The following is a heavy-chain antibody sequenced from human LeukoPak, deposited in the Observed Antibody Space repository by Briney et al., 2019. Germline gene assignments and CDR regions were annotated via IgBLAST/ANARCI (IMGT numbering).Heavy chain of an antibody. CDR3: ARDLSAVAGGSWFDP. Sequence: ASVKVSCKASGYTFTSYGISWVRQAPGQGLEWMGWINPNSGGTNYAQKFQGRVTMTRDASISTAYMELSRLRSDDTAVYYCARDLSAVAGGSWFDPWGQGTLVTVSS. CDR2: INPNSGGT. CDR1: GYTFTSYG. V-gene: IGHV1-2*02. D-gene: IGHD6-19*01. J-gene: IGHJ5*02.